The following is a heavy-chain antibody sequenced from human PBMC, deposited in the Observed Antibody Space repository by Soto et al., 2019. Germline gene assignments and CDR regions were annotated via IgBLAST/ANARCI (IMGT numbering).Heavy chain of an antibody. D-gene: IGHD6-19*01. V-gene: IGHV1-18*01. J-gene: IGHJ4*02. Sequence: QVQLVQSGAEVKKPGASVKVSCEASGYTFTSYGITWVRQAPGQGLEWMGWISGYNGNTNYAQKLQGRVTMTTDTATSTAYMELRSLRSDDTAVYYCARHWGSSGGENYLGYWGQGTLVTVSS. CDR2: ISGYNGNT. CDR3: ARHWGSSGGENYLGY. CDR1: GYTFTSYG.